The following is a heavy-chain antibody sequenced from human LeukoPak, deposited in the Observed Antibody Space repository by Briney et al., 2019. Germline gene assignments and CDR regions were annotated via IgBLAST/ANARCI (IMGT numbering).Heavy chain of an antibody. V-gene: IGHV3-21*01. CDR2: ISSSSSYI. Sequence: GGSLRLSCAASGFTFSSYSMNWVRQAPGKGLEWVSSISSSSSYIYYADSVKGRFTISRDNAKNSLYLQMNSLRAEDTAVYYWARDGNNYRWVGAFDIWGQGTMVTVSS. D-gene: IGHD4-11*01. CDR1: GFTFSSYS. J-gene: IGHJ3*02. CDR3: ARDGNNYRWVGAFDI.